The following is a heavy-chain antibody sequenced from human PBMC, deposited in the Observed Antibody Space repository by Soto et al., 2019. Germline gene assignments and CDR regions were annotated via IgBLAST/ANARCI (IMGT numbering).Heavy chain of an antibody. CDR1: GFTFSSYS. D-gene: IGHD3-3*01. V-gene: IGHV3-21*01. Sequence: EVQLVESGGGLVKPGGSLRLSCAASGFTFSSYSMNWVRQAPGKGLEWVSSISSSSSYIYYADSVKGRFTISRDNAKNSLYLQMNSLRAEDTAVYYCARVITIFGVVIGWIDYWGQGTLVTVSS. CDR3: ARVITIFGVVIGWIDY. CDR2: ISSSSSYI. J-gene: IGHJ4*02.